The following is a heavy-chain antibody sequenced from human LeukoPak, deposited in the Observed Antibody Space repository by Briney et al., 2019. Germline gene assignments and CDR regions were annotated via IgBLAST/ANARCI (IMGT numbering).Heavy chain of an antibody. Sequence: LRASVKVSCKASGYTFTGYYMHWVRQAPGQGLEWMGYINPNSGGTNYAQNFQGRVTMTRDTSISTAYMELSRLRSDDTAEYYCARAKPGTTSLAFEIWGQGTMVTISS. J-gene: IGHJ3*02. CDR2: INPNSGGT. V-gene: IGHV1-2*02. CDR1: GYTFTGYY. CDR3: ARAKPGTTSLAFEI. D-gene: IGHD1-1*01.